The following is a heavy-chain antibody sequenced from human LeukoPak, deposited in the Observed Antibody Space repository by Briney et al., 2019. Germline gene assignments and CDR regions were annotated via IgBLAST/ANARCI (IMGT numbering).Heavy chain of an antibody. J-gene: IGHJ1*01. Sequence: ASVKVSCKASGYTFTGYYMHWVRQAPGQGLEWMGWINPNSGGTNYAQKFQGRVTMTWDTSISTAYMELSRLRSDDTAVYYCAVTTVATREEFFQHWGQGTLVTVSS. CDR3: AVTTVATREEFFQH. CDR1: GYTFTGYY. D-gene: IGHD4-23*01. CDR2: INPNSGGT. V-gene: IGHV1-2*02.